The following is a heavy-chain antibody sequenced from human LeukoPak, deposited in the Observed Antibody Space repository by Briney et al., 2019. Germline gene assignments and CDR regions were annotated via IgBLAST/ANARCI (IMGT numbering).Heavy chain of an antibody. CDR2: IYYSGST. V-gene: IGHV4-59*08. J-gene: IGHJ3*02. CDR1: GGSISSYY. D-gene: IGHD3-22*01. Sequence: KTSETLSLTCTVSGGSISSYYWSWIRQPPGKGLEWIGYIYYSGSTNYNPSLKSRVTISVDTSKNQFSLKLSSVTAADTAVYYCARQSGSDAFDIWGQGTMVTVSS. CDR3: ARQSGSDAFDI.